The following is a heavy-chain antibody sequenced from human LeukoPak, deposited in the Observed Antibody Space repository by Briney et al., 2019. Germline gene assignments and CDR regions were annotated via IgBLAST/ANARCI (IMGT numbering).Heavy chain of an antibody. CDR1: AGSICSYY. J-gene: IGHJ3*02. CDR3: ARLSTGYYLLGAFDI. D-gene: IGHD3-9*01. V-gene: IGHV4-59*08. Sequence: SETLSHTPTVAAGSICSYYWSWIRQPPGKGLEWIGYIYKSGSTNYNPSLKSRVTMSVDTSKNWFSLRLNSVTAADTAVYYCARLSTGYYLLGAFDIWGEPRTVTASS. CDR2: IYKSGST.